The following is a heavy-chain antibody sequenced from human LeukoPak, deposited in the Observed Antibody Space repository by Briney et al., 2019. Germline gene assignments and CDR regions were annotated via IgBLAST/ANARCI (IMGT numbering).Heavy chain of an antibody. CDR2: ISGYNGNT. D-gene: IGHD4-17*01. CDR1: GYTFTSYG. V-gene: IGHV1-18*01. CDR3: ARDVTVTTQGWFDP. Sequence: GASVKVSCKASGYTFTSYGISWVRQAPGQGLEWMGWISGYNGNTNYAQKLQGRVTMTTDTSTRTAYMELRSLRSDDTAVYYCARDVTVTTQGWFDPWGQGTLVTVSS. J-gene: IGHJ5*02.